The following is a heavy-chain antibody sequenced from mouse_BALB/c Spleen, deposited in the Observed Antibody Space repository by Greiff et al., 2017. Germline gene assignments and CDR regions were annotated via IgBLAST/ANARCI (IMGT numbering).Heavy chain of an antibody. CDR3: ARRGGNYGYWYFDV. J-gene: IGHJ1*01. CDR1: GFSLTSYG. D-gene: IGHD2-1*01. V-gene: IGHV2-9*02. CDR2: IWAGGST. Sequence: VQLQQSGPGLVAPSQSLSITCTVSGFSLTSYGVHWVRQPPGKGLEWLGVIWAGGSTNYNSALMSRLSISKDNSKSQVFLKMNSLQTDDTAMYYCARRGGNYGYWYFDVWGAGTTVTVAS.